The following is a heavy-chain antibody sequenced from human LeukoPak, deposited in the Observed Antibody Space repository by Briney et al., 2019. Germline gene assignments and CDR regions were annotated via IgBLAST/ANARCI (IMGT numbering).Heavy chain of an antibody. J-gene: IGHJ4*02. CDR2: IYYSGST. V-gene: IGHV4-30-4*01. CDR1: GGSISSGDYS. D-gene: IGHD2-2*01. Sequence: PSETLSLTCTVSGGSISSGDYSWSWIRQPPGKGLEWIGYIYYSGSTYYNPSLKSRVTISVDTSKNQFSLKLSSVTAADTAVYYCARSGSVVPAAPPYYFDYWGQGTLVTVPS. CDR3: ARSGSVVPAAPPYYFDY.